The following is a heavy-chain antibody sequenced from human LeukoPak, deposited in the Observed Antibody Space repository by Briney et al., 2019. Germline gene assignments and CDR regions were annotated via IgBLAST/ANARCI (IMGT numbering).Heavy chain of an antibody. Sequence: GGSLRLSCAASGFTFSDSYMSWIRQAAAKGLEWVSYISSTSSHTNYADSVKGRFTISRDNAKKSLYLQMNSLRAEDTAVYYCARGSARWFDPWGQGTLVTVSS. CDR1: GFTFSDSY. CDR3: ARGSARWFDP. V-gene: IGHV3-11*05. CDR2: ISSTSSHT. J-gene: IGHJ5*02.